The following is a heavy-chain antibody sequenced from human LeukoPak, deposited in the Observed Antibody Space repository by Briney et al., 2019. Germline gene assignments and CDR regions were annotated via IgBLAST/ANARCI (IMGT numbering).Heavy chain of an antibody. CDR3: ARSSMLLGELSAFDY. Sequence: GQSLKISCKLSGYSLNTYWIAWVRQKPGKGLECMGIIYPGDSDTRYSPSFQDQVTISAVKSISTAYLQMSSLKASDTAIYYCARSSMLLGELSAFDYWGQGTLVTVSS. J-gene: IGHJ4*02. D-gene: IGHD3-16*02. CDR1: GYSLNTYW. CDR2: IYPGDSDT. V-gene: IGHV5-51*01.